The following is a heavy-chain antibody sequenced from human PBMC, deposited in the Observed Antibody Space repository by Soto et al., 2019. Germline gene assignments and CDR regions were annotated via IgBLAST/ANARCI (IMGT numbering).Heavy chain of an antibody. Sequence: GGSLRLSCAASGFTFSDYYMSWIRQAPGKGLEWVSYISSSGSTIYYADSVKGRFIISRDNSKSIQYLQMNSLRAEDTAVYYCARERRSWSELDYWGQEPWSPSPQ. J-gene: IGHJ4*01. D-gene: IGHD6-13*01. CDR3: ARERRSWSELDY. CDR1: GFTFSDYY. V-gene: IGHV3-11*04. CDR2: ISSSGSTI.